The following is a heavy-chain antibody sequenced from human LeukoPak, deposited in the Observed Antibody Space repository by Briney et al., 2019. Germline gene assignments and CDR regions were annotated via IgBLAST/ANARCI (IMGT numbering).Heavy chain of an antibody. J-gene: IGHJ4*02. CDR2: MNPNSGNT. CDR3: ARVYVGMVQVWGLDY. CDR1: VYTFTSYD. Sequence: GASVKVSCKASVYTFTSYDISWVRQATGQGLEWMGWMNPNSGNTGYAQKFQGRVTMTRNTSISTAYMELSSLRSEDTAVYYCARVYVGMVQVWGLDYWGQGTLVTVPS. D-gene: IGHD3-10*01. V-gene: IGHV1-8*01.